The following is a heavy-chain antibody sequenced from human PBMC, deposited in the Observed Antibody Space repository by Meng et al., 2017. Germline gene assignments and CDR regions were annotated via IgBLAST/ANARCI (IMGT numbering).Heavy chain of an antibody. J-gene: IGHJ6*02. CDR2: ISSSGSYI. V-gene: IGHV3-21*01. CDR1: GFTFSSYS. Sequence: GESLKISCAASGFTFSSYSMSWVRQAPGKGLEWVSSISSSGSYIYYADSVKGRFTISRDNAKNSLYLQMNSLRAEDTAVYCCARDQAGIAAAGIKKNYYGMDVWGQGTTVTVSS. CDR3: ARDQAGIAAAGIKKNYYGMDV. D-gene: IGHD6-13*01.